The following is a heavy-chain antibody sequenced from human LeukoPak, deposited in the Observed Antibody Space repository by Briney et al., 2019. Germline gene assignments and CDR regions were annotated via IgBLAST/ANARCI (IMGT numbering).Heavy chain of an antibody. CDR3: ARRMDYYYYMDV. CDR2: IYYSGST. CDR1: GCYISNNY. J-gene: IGHJ6*03. Sequence: PAETLSLTCTVSGCYISNNYWSWIRQPPGKGLEWIGYIYYSGSTNYNPSLKSGVTISVDTSKNQFSLKLSSVTAADTAVYYCARRMDYYYYMDVWGKGTTVTVSS. V-gene: IGHV4-59*08.